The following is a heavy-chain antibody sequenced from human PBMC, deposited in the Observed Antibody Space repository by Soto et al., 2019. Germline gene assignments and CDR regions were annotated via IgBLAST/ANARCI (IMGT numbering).Heavy chain of an antibody. CDR2: INFSGSI. D-gene: IGHD6-25*01. V-gene: IGHV4-31*03. CDR3: ASESGGYDSSNRYGLDV. Sequence: SLSLACSVSGGSVSSVVDYWDWIRQQPGKGLEWTGHINFSGSIDYNPSLESRFAITEDRAKNQCTRNVSAVTAAPTATYYCASESGGYDSSNRYGLDVWGQGTTVTVSS. CDR1: GGSVSSVVDY. J-gene: IGHJ6*02.